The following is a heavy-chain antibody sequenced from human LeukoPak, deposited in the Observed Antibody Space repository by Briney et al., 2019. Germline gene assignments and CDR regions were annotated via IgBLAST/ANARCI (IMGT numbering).Heavy chain of an antibody. CDR2: IYYSGST. Sequence: SETLSLTCTVSGGSISSGGYYWSWIRQPPGKGLEWIGYIYYSGSTNYNPSLKSRVTISVDTSKNQFSLKLSSVTAADTAVYYCARVPYDILTGYSNFDYWGQGTLVTVSS. J-gene: IGHJ4*02. CDR1: GGSISSGGYY. CDR3: ARVPYDILTGYSNFDY. D-gene: IGHD3-9*01. V-gene: IGHV4-61*08.